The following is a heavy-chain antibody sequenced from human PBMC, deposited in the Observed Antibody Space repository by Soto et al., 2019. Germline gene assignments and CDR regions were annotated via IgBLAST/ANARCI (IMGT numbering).Heavy chain of an antibody. Sequence: SETLSLTCAVYGGSFSGYYWSWIRQPPGKGLEWIGEINHSGSTNYNPSLKSRVTISVDTSKNQFSLKLTSVTAADTAVYYCARMRRQLARPSGSFYYYYGMDVWGQGTTVTVPS. CDR2: INHSGST. V-gene: IGHV4-34*01. CDR3: ARMRRQLARPSGSFYYYYGMDV. J-gene: IGHJ6*02. D-gene: IGHD3-10*01. CDR1: GGSFSGYY.